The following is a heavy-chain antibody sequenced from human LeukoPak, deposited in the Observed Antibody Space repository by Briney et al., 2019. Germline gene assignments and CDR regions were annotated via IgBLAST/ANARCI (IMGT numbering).Heavy chain of an antibody. D-gene: IGHD6-19*01. Sequence: PGGSLRLSCAASGFTFSSYSMNWVCQAPGKGMEWVSSISSSSSYIYYADSVKGRFTISRDNAKNSLYLQMNSLRAEDTAVYYCAREVARAGAFDIWGQGTMVTVSS. V-gene: IGHV3-21*01. J-gene: IGHJ3*02. CDR3: AREVARAGAFDI. CDR2: ISSSSSYI. CDR1: GFTFSSYS.